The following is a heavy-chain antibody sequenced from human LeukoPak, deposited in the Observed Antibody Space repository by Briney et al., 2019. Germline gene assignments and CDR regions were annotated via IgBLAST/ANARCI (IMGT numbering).Heavy chain of an antibody. CDR2: IIPIFGTA. V-gene: IGHV1-69*05. Sequence: SSVKVSCKASGGTFSSYAISWVRQAPGQGLEWMGGIIPIFGTANYAQKFQGRVTITTDESTRTAYMELSSLRSEDTAVYYCARGRVKAMVTLGVDVWGKGTTVTVSS. J-gene: IGHJ6*04. D-gene: IGHD5-18*01. CDR3: ARGRVKAMVTLGVDV. CDR1: GGTFSSYA.